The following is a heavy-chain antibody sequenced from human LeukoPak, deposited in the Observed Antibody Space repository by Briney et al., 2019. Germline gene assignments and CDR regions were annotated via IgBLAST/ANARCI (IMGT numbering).Heavy chain of an antibody. CDR2: INPNSGGT. J-gene: IGHJ4*02. CDR3: AKAVKVDDTSGYYGVFDY. CDR1: GYTFTSYG. Sequence: ASVKVSCKASGYTFTSYGISWVRQAPGQGLEWMGWINPNSGGTHYAQTFQGRVTMTRDTSITTAYMELSSLRSDDTAVYYCAKAVKVDDTSGYYGVFDYWGQGTLVTVSS. D-gene: IGHD3-22*01. V-gene: IGHV1-2*02.